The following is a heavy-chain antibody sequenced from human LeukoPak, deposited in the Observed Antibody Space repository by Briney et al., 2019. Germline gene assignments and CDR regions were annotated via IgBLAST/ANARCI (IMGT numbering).Heavy chain of an antibody. D-gene: IGHD5-18*01. V-gene: IGHV4-59*01. Sequence: ETLSLTCTVSGGSISSYYWSWIRQPPGKGLEWIGYIYYSGSTNYNPSLKSRVTISVDTSKNQFSLKLSSVTAADTAVYYCATRGYSYALDAFDIWGQGTMVTVSS. J-gene: IGHJ3*02. CDR3: ATRGYSYALDAFDI. CDR1: GGSISSYY. CDR2: IYYSGST.